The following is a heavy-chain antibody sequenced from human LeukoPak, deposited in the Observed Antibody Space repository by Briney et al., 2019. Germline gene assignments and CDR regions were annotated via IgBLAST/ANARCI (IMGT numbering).Heavy chain of an antibody. J-gene: IGHJ4*02. Sequence: GGSLRLSCAASGFTFSSYAMHWVRQAPGKGLEWVAVISYDGSNKYYADSVKGRFTISRDNSKNTLYLQMNSLRAEDTAVYYCARDLSPGIAPGWWGQGTLVTVSS. CDR1: GFTFSSYA. D-gene: IGHD6-25*01. CDR3: ARDLSPGIAPGW. CDR2: ISYDGSNK. V-gene: IGHV3-30-3*01.